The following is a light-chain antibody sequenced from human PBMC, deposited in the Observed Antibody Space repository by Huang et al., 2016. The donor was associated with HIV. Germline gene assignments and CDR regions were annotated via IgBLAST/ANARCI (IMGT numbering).Light chain of an antibody. CDR3: QQYVGTPST. Sequence: DIVMTPSPDSLAVSLGERATLTCKSSQNVLSETNNKNYLAWFQQKAGQPPELLMYWASTRNSGVPDRFSGSGSGTDVTLTISNLQAEDVAVYYCQQYVGTPSTFGGGTNVEIK. CDR1: QNVLSETNNKNY. J-gene: IGKJ4*01. V-gene: IGKV4-1*01. CDR2: WAS.